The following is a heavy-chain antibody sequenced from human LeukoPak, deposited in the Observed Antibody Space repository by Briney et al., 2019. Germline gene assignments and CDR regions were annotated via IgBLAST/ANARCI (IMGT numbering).Heavy chain of an antibody. D-gene: IGHD3-10*01. V-gene: IGHV1-18*01. J-gene: IGHJ4*02. CDR1: GYTFTSYG. Sequence: WASVKVSCKASGYTFTSYGISWVRQAPGQGLEWMGRISAYNGNTNYAQKLQGRVTMTTDTSTSTTYMELRSLRSDDTAVYYCARDTLWFGEFDYWGQGTLVTVPS. CDR2: ISAYNGNT. CDR3: ARDTLWFGEFDY.